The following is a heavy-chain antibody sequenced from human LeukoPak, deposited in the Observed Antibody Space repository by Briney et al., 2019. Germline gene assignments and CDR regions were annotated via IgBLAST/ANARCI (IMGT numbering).Heavy chain of an antibody. CDR1: GYTFSSYG. V-gene: IGHV1-18*01. CDR3: ARATFYDFLTGYYKGFWFDP. D-gene: IGHD3-9*01. Sequence: GASVTVSCKASGYTFSSYGISWVRQAPGQGLEWMGWISVYNGNTNYAQNVQGRVTMTTDTSTSTASMELRSLRSDDTAVYYCARATFYDFLTGYYKGFWFDPWGQGTLVTVSS. CDR2: ISVYNGNT. J-gene: IGHJ5*02.